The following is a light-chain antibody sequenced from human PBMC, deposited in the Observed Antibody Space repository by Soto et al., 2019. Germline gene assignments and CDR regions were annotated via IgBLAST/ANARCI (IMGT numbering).Light chain of an antibody. Sequence: EIVLTQSPGTLSLSPGERATLSCRASQSVSSSYLAWYQQKPGQAPRLLIYDASSRATGIPDRFSGSGSGTDFTLTISRLEPEDYSVDYCQHYGSSPQITFGQGTRLEIK. CDR2: DAS. J-gene: IGKJ5*01. CDR1: QSVSSSY. CDR3: QHYGSSPQIT. V-gene: IGKV3-20*01.